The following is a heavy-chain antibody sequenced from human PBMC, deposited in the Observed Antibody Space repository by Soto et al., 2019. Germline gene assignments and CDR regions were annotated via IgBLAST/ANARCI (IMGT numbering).Heavy chain of an antibody. CDR1: GLTFSTSW. CDR3: ASLRGVYGDGFHFDY. Sequence: EVQLVESGGGLVQPGGSLRLSCAASGLTFSTSWMSWVRQAPGKGLEWVANIKQDGSEKYYLVSLKGRFTISRDNAKNSLYLQMNSLRGEDTAVYYCASLRGVYGDGFHFDYWGQGTLVTVSS. CDR2: IKQDGSEK. D-gene: IGHD2-8*01. J-gene: IGHJ4*02. V-gene: IGHV3-7*05.